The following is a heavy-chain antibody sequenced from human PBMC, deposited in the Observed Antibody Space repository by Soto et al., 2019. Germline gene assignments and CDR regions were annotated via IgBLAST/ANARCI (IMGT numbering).Heavy chain of an antibody. CDR1: GFTFSNYG. J-gene: IGHJ4*02. Sequence: GGSLRLSCAASGFTFSNYGMHWVRQAPGKGLKWVAVIWYDGSNKYYAESVKGRFTISRDNSKNKLYLQMNILRAEDTVVYYCARDLKDSGDSHLDNGGQGTLVTVS. CDR3: ARDLKDSGDSHLDN. V-gene: IGHV3-33*01. D-gene: IGHD4-17*01. CDR2: IWYDGSNK.